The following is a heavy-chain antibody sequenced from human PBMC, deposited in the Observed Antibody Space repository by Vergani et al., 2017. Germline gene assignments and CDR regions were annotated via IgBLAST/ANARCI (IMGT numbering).Heavy chain of an antibody. CDR2: ISSSSSYI. V-gene: IGHV3-21*01. J-gene: IGHJ4*02. Sequence: EVQLVESGGGLVKPGGSLRLSCAASGFTFSSYSMNRVRQAPGKGLEWVSSISSSSSYIYYADSVKGRFTISRDNAKNSLYLQMNSLRAEDTAVYYCARVFCSSTSCYVAAFDYWGQGTLVTVSS. D-gene: IGHD2-2*01. CDR1: GFTFSSYS. CDR3: ARVFCSSTSCYVAAFDY.